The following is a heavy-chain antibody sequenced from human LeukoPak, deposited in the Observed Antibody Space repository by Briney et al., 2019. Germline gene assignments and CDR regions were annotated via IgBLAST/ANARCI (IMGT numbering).Heavy chain of an antibody. J-gene: IGHJ4*02. CDR1: GFTFDYYW. D-gene: IGHD3-10*01. Sequence: RPGGSLRLSCAASGFTFDYYWMHWIRQAPGQGLVWVSRIHSDGSATNYADSVKGRFTISRDNAKNTLDLQMNGLTVEDTAVYYCARGGVGSFDYWGQGIVVTVSS. CDR2: IHSDGSAT. CDR3: ARGGVGSFDY. V-gene: IGHV3-74*01.